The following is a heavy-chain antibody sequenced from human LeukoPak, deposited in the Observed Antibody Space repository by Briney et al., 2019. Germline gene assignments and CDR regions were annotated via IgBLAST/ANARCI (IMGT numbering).Heavy chain of an antibody. D-gene: IGHD1-1*01. CDR2: IWYDGSNK. V-gene: IGHV3-33*01. Sequence: GRSLRLSCAASGFTFSSYGMHWVRQAPGKGLEWVAVIWYDGSNKYYADSVKGRFTISRDNSKNALYLQMNSLRAEDTAVYYCARHGARPPQTGQIQILFFDFDPWGQGTLVTVSS. CDR1: GFTFSSYG. CDR3: ARHGARPPQTGQIQILFFDFDP. J-gene: IGHJ5*02.